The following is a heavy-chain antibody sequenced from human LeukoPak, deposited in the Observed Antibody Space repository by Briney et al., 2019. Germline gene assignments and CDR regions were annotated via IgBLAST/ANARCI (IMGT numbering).Heavy chain of an antibody. CDR2: IKQDGTEK. V-gene: IGHV3-7*01. Sequence: PGGSLTLSCVASGFSFSRYWMRWVRQAPGKGLEWVANIKQDGTEKYYVDSVKGRFTISRDNAKSALCLQMNSVRAEDTAVYYCARERWLSYWGQGILVTVSS. CDR3: ARERWLSY. CDR1: GFSFSRYW. J-gene: IGHJ4*02. D-gene: IGHD6-19*01.